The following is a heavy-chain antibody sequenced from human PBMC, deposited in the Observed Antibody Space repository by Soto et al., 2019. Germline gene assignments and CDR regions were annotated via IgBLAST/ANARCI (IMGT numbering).Heavy chain of an antibody. CDR3: VRDGYSGYDFFDY. D-gene: IGHD5-12*01. V-gene: IGHV3-48*01. Sequence: EVQLLESGGGLVQPGGSLRLSCAVSGFTFSTYTMNWVRQAPGKGLEWVSYITSSSSTIYYADSVKGRFTISRDNAKNSLYLQMNSLRAEDTAVYYCVRDGYSGYDFFDYWGQGTLVTVSS. J-gene: IGHJ4*02. CDR2: ITSSSSTI. CDR1: GFTFSTYT.